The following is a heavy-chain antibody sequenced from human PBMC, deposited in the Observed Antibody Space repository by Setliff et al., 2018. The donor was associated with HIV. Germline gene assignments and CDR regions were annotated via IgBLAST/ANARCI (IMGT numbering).Heavy chain of an antibody. CDR1: GFTFSSSW. J-gene: IGHJ6*03. CDR2: MNRDGSEK. D-gene: IGHD1-20*01. CDR3: AKSFNSGPTNWNIDV. Sequence: PGGSLRLSCAASGFTFSSSWMTWVRQAPGRGLEYVAGMNRDGSEKGYADSVKGRFSISRDNAKNTLYLQMNSLRSEDTAVYFCAKSFNSGPTNWNIDVWGTGTTVTVSS. V-gene: IGHV3-7*02.